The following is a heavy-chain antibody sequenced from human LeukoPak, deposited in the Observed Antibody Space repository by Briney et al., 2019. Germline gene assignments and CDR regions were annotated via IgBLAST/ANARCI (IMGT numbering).Heavy chain of an antibody. Sequence: SQTLSLTCAVPGGSISSGGYSWSWIRQPPGKGLEWIGYIYHSGSTYYNPSLKSRVTISVDRSKNQFSLKLSSVTAADTAVYYCARGYSSSRYFDYWGQGTLVTVSS. V-gene: IGHV4-30-2*01. CDR2: IYHSGST. CDR3: ARGYSSSRYFDY. J-gene: IGHJ4*02. CDR1: GGSISSGGYS. D-gene: IGHD6-13*01.